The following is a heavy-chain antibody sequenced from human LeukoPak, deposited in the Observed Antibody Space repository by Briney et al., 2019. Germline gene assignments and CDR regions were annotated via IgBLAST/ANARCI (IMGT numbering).Heavy chain of an antibody. Sequence: SETLSLTCTVSGGSMSSSVYYWGWIRQPPGKGLEWIGRMYYSGSTYYNPSRKSRFTISVNTSKNQFSLKLSSVTAGARAVHYCARIAVAARKDYFDYWGQGTLVTVSS. CDR1: GGSMSSSVYY. V-gene: IGHV4-39*01. D-gene: IGHD6-19*01. CDR3: ARIAVAARKDYFDY. J-gene: IGHJ4*02. CDR2: MYYSGST.